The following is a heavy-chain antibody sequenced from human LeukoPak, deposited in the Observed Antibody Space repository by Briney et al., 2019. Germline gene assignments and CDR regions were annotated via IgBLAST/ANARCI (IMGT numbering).Heavy chain of an antibody. CDR2: IYSAGDT. CDR1: GFSISSNY. J-gene: IGHJ4*02. V-gene: IGHV3-53*01. CDR3: ASYYCTSGTCYFDY. Sequence: GGSLRLSCAVSGFSISSNYISWVRQAPGKGLEWLSVIYSAGDTYYADSVKGRFTISKDNSKNMVYLQVSSLRGEDTALYYCASYYCTSGTCYFDYWGQGTLVTVSS. D-gene: IGHD2-8*01.